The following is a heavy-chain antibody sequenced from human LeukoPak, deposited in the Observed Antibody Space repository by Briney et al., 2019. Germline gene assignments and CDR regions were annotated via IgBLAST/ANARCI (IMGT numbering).Heavy chain of an antibody. J-gene: IGHJ4*02. CDR2: ISFGGDRT. D-gene: IGHD3-22*01. CDR3: AKESYIGYYDSSGYQDY. Sequence: GGSLRLSCAASGFTFSSYAMSWVRQAPGKGLEWVSVISFGGDRTYHAASVEGRFTISRDNSKNTLYLQMNSLRAEDTAVYYCAKESYIGYYDSSGYQDYWGQGTLVTVSS. V-gene: IGHV3-23*01. CDR1: GFTFSSYA.